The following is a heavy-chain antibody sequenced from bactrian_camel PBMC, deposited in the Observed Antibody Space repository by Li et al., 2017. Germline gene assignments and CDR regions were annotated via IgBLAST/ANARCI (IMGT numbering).Heavy chain of an antibody. CDR3: AANMRRWCVPGRLDFDY. CDR2: SFRLRTT. Sequence: VQLVESGGGLVQPGGSLSLSCAVFGMTDSNICMGWFRQTPGAEREGVAAASFRLRTTNYAASVKGRFTLSTDYTKTTMYLQMSSLKPEDTAMYYCAANMRRWCVPGRLDFDYRGQGTQVTVS. CDR1: GMTDSNIC. J-gene: IGHJ6*01. V-gene: IGHV3S53*01. D-gene: IGHD6*01.